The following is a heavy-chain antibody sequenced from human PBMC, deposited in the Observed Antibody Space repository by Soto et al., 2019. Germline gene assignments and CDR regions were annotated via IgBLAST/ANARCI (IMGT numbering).Heavy chain of an antibody. CDR2: IIPILGIA. D-gene: IGHD2-15*01. Sequence: QVQLVQSGAEVKKPGSSVKVSCKASGGTFSSYTISWVRQAPGQGLEWMGRIIPILGIANYAQKFQGRVTITADKSTSTAYMELSSLRSEDTSVYYCARVVVAARDAFDIWGQGTMVTVSS. CDR1: GGTFSSYT. CDR3: ARVVVAARDAFDI. V-gene: IGHV1-69*02. J-gene: IGHJ3*02.